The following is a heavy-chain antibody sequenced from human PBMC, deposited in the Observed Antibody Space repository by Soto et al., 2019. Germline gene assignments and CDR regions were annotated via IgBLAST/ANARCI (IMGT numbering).Heavy chain of an antibody. CDR2: IYYSGST. CDR3: ARQDGVVIEN. J-gene: IGHJ4*02. CDR1: GGSISSSSYY. Sequence: SETLSLTCTVSGGSISSSSYYWGWIRQPPGKGLEWIGSIYYSGSTYYNPSLKSRVTISVDTSKNQFSLKLSSVTAADTAVYYCARQDGVVIENWGQGTLVTVSS. V-gene: IGHV4-39*01. D-gene: IGHD3-22*01.